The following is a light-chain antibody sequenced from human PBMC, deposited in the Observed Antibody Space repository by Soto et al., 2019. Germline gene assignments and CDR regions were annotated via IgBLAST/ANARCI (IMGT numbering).Light chain of an antibody. CDR1: QSVGSN. J-gene: IGKJ1*01. CDR2: GAS. Sequence: EIVMTQSPATLSVSPGESATLSCRASQSVGSNLAWYQQKPGQAPRLLIYGASTRAAGTPARFSGIGSGTEFTLTISSLQSEDFAVYYCQQSNNWPQTFGQGTKVEI. CDR3: QQSNNWPQT. V-gene: IGKV3-15*01.